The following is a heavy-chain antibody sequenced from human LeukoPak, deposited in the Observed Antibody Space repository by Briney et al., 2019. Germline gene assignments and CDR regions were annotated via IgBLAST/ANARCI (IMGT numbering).Heavy chain of an antibody. D-gene: IGHD1-26*01. J-gene: IGHJ4*02. Sequence: GGSLRLSCAASGFTFSSHALSWVRQGPGRGLEWISAISGSGGSTYYVDSVKGRFTSSRDNSKNTLYLQMNSLRAEDTAVYYCAKAVGADTFWGQGTLVTVSS. CDR1: GFTFSSHA. CDR3: AKAVGADTF. V-gene: IGHV3-23*01. CDR2: ISGSGGST.